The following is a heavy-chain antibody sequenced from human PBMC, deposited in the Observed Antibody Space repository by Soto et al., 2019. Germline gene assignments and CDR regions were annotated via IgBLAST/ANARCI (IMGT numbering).Heavy chain of an antibody. CDR3: ASTPHYYDSSGYYYSWFDP. Sequence: GGSKRLSCAASGFNFSSYAMHWVRQDPGKGLEWVAVISYDGSNKYYVDSVKGRFTISRDNSKNTLYLQMSSLRSEDTAVYYCASTPHYYDSSGYYYSWFDPWGQGTLVTVSS. CDR2: ISYDGSNK. CDR1: GFNFSSYA. J-gene: IGHJ5*02. V-gene: IGHV3-30-3*01. D-gene: IGHD3-22*01.